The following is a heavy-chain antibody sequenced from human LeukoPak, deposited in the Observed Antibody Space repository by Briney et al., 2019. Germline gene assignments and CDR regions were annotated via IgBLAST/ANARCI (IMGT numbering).Heavy chain of an antibody. CDR3: VKGSGPSRPVSGTDVGC. CDR1: GFTFSAFP. Sequence: GGSLRLSCAASGFTFSAFPMSWVRQAPGKRLEWVSGIGSSGHTTYYADSVTGRFTISRDNSKNTLYLQMDSLGAEETAIYYCVKGSGPSRPVSGTDVGCWGQGTVVTVSS. J-gene: IGHJ4*02. CDR2: IGSSGHTT. D-gene: IGHD6-19*01. V-gene: IGHV3-23*01.